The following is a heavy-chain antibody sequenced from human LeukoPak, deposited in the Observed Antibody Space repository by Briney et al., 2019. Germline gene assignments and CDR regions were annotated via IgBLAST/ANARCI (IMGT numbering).Heavy chain of an antibody. CDR3: ARAANSSGCVNWFDP. V-gene: IGHV4-4*07. CDR2: IYYSGST. J-gene: IGHJ5*02. CDR1: GGSTSNSF. Sequence: SETLSLTCTVSGGSTSNSFWSWIRQPAGKGLEWIGRIYYSGSTNYNPSLKSRVTISVDTSKNQFSLKLSSVTAADTAVYYCARAANSSGCVNWFDPWGQGTLVTVSS. D-gene: IGHD3-22*01.